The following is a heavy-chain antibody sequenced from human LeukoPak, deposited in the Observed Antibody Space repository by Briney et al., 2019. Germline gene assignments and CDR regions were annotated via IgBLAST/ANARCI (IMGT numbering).Heavy chain of an antibody. V-gene: IGHV1-2*04. CDR1: GYTFTGYY. D-gene: IGHD3-10*01. Sequence: ASVKVSCKAFGYTFTGYYMHWVRQAPGQGLEWMGWINPNSGGTNYAQKFQGWVTMTRDTSISTAYMELSRLRSDDTAVYYCARDLRGSGSYYGAFYYYYGMDVWGQGTTVTVSS. J-gene: IGHJ6*02. CDR3: ARDLRGSGSYYGAFYYYYGMDV. CDR2: INPNSGGT.